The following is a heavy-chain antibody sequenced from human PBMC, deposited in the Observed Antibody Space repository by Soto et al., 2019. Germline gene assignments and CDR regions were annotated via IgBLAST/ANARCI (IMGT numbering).Heavy chain of an antibody. V-gene: IGHV3-64*01. CDR2: ISSNGGST. Sequence: EVQLVESGGGLVQPGGSLRLSCAASGFTFSSYAMHWVRQAPGKGLEYVSAISSNGGSTYYANSVKGRFTISRDNSKNTLCLQMGSLRSEDMAVYYCARGEVSRFYYGSGSSLDYWGQGTLFTVSS. D-gene: IGHD3-10*01. CDR3: ARGEVSRFYYGSGSSLDY. J-gene: IGHJ4*02. CDR1: GFTFSSYA.